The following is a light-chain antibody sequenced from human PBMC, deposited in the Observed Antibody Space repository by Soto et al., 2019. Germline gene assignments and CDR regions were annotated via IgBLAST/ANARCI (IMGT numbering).Light chain of an antibody. CDR3: GTWDSSLSAGV. J-gene: IGLJ3*02. CDR1: SSNIGNNY. Sequence: QAVVTQPPSVSAAPGQTVTISCSGSSSNIGNNYVSWYQQLPGTAPKLLIYENNKRPSGIPDRFSGSKSGTSATLGITGLQTGDEADYYCGTWDSSLSAGVFGGGTKLTV. V-gene: IGLV1-51*02. CDR2: ENN.